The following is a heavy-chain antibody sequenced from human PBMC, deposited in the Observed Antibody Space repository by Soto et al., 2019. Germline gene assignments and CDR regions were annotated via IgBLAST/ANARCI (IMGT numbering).Heavy chain of an antibody. CDR1: GFTFSNYG. V-gene: IGHV3-30*18. J-gene: IGHJ4*02. Sequence: PGGSLRLSCAASGFTFSNYGMHWVRQAPGKGLEWVALISSDGSNKYYADSVKVRFTISRDNSKNTLYLQMNSLRAEDTAVYYCAKDGYTYGSADFWGQGTLVTVSS. CDR3: AKDGYTYGSADF. D-gene: IGHD5-18*01. CDR2: ISSDGSNK.